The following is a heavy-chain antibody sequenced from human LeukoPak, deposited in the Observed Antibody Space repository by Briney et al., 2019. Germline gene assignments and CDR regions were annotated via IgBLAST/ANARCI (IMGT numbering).Heavy chain of an antibody. CDR3: ARGGYDFWSGYVDY. Sequence: TSETLSLTCAVYGGSFSGYYWSWIRQPPGKGLEWIGEINHSGSTNYNPSLKSRVTISVDTSKNQFSLKLSSVTAADTAVYYCARGGYDFWSGYVDYWGQGTLVTVSS. V-gene: IGHV4-34*01. D-gene: IGHD3-3*01. J-gene: IGHJ4*02. CDR2: INHSGST. CDR1: GGSFSGYY.